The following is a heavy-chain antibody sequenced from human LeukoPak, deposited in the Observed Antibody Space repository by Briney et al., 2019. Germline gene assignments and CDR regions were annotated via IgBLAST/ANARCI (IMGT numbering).Heavy chain of an antibody. CDR3: ARGGAYYYYGMDV. CDR2: IKEDGSDK. J-gene: IGHJ6*02. D-gene: IGHD1-26*01. V-gene: IGHV3-7*04. CDR1: VFSFSTYE. Sequence: PGGSLRLSCAASVFSFSTYEMNWVRQAPGKGLEWVAHIKEDGSDKNYVGSVKGRFTISRDNAKNSLYLQMNSLRAEDTAVYYCARGGAYYYYGMDVWGQGTTVTVSS.